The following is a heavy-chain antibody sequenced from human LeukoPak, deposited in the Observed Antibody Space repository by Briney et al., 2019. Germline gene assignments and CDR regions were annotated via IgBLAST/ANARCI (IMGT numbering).Heavy chain of an antibody. CDR2: ISSNGGST. J-gene: IGHJ4*02. CDR3: AKGSREGRHYFDY. V-gene: IGHV3-23*01. CDR1: GFTFSNYA. D-gene: IGHD3-10*01. Sequence: PGGSLRLSCAASGFTFSNYAISWVRQAPGKGLEWVSAISSNGGSTYYADSVKGRFTVSRDNSKNTLYLQMNTLRAEDTAVYYCAKGSREGRHYFDYWGQGTLVPVSS.